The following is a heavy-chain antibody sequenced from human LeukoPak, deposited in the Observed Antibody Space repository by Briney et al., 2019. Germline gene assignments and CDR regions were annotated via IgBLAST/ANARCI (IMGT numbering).Heavy chain of an antibody. CDR1: GFTFSSYA. Sequence: GGSPRLSCAASGFTFSSYAMHWVRQAPGKGVEWVALISYDGSNKYYADSVKRRFTISRDNSKNTLYLQMNSLRPEDTAVYYCAREGLGYSYGYQAFDIWGQGTMISVSS. CDR2: ISYDGSNK. J-gene: IGHJ3*02. V-gene: IGHV3-30-3*01. D-gene: IGHD5-18*01. CDR3: AREGLGYSYGYQAFDI.